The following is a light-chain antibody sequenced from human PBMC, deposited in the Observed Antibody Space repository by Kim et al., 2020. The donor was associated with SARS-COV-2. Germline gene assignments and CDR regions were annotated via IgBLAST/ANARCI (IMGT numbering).Light chain of an antibody. CDR3: QQRSSWPLT. CDR1: QSVGSY. Sequence: EIVLTQSPATLSLSPGERATLSCRASQSVGSYLAWYQQKPGQAPRLLIYDASNRATGIPARFTGSGSGTDFTLTISSLEPEDFAVYYCQQRSSWPLTFGQGTRLEI. CDR2: DAS. J-gene: IGKJ5*01. V-gene: IGKV3-11*01.